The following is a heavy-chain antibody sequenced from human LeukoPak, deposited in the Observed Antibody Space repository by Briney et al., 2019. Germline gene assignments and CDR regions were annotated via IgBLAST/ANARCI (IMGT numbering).Heavy chain of an antibody. J-gene: IGHJ4*02. V-gene: IGHV4-59*08. D-gene: IGHD3-10*01. CDR2: IYYSGST. CDR1: GGSISSYY. Sequence: SETLSLTCTVSGGSISSYYWSWTRQPPGKGLEWIGYIYYSGSTNYNPSLKSRVTISVDTSKNQFSLKLSSVTAADTAVYYCARIMVRGVIATPYFDYWGQGTLVTVSS. CDR3: ARIMVRGVIATPYFDY.